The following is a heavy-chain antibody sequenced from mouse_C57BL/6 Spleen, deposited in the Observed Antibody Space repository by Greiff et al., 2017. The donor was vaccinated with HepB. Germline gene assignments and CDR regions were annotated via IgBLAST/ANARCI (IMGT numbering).Heavy chain of an antibody. D-gene: IGHD1-2*01. CDR2: IYPGSGST. V-gene: IGHV1-55*01. Sequence: QVQLQHPGAELVKPGASVKMSCKASGYTFTSYWIAWVKQRPGQGLEWIGDIYPGSGSTNYNEKFKSKATLTVDTSSSTAYMQLSSLTSEDSAVYYCARELRPFDYWGQGTTLTVSS. CDR3: ARELRPFDY. CDR1: GYTFTSYW. J-gene: IGHJ2*01.